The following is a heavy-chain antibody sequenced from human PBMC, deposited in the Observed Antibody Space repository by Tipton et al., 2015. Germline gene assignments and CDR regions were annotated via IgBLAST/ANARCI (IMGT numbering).Heavy chain of an antibody. V-gene: IGHV4-38-2*01. CDR3: AQINTPTYYFDY. D-gene: IGHD5-18*01. Sequence: TLSPTCDVSGYSISSGYYWGWIRQPPGKGLEWIGEINHSGRTNYNPSLKSRVITSVDTSKNQFSLRLSSVTAADTAVYYCAQINTPTYYFDYWGQGTLVTVSS. CDR1: GYSISSGYY. J-gene: IGHJ4*02. CDR2: INHSGRT.